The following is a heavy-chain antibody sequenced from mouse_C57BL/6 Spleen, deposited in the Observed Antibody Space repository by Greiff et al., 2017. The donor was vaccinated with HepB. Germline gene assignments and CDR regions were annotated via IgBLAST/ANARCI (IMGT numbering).Heavy chain of an antibody. CDR1: GFTFSSYA. CDR2: ISDGGSYT. D-gene: IGHD2-2*01. V-gene: IGHV5-9-2*01. Sequence: EVKLVESGGGLVKPGGSLKLSCAASGFTFSSYAMSWVRQTPEKRLEWVATISDGGSYTYYPDSVKGRFTISRDNAKNTLYLQMSSLRSEDTALYYCARQGYYWYFDVWGTGTTVTVSS. J-gene: IGHJ1*03. CDR3: ARQGYYWYFDV.